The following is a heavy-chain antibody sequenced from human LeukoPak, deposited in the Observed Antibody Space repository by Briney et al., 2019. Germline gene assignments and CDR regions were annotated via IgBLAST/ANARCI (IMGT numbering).Heavy chain of an antibody. D-gene: IGHD5-24*01. V-gene: IGHV3-7*03. CDR1: GFTFSSSW. Sequence: GGSLRLSCAASGFTFSSSWMSWVRQAPRKGLEWVANINQDGSEKYYVDSMKGRFTISRDNARNSLYLQMNSLRAEDTAIYYCARRDGYSIFQHWGQGTLVTVSS. CDR2: INQDGSEK. J-gene: IGHJ1*01. CDR3: ARRDGYSIFQH.